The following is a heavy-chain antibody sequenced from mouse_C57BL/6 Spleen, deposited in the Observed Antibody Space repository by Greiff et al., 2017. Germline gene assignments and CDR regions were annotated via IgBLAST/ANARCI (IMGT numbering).Heavy chain of an antibody. D-gene: IGHD3-2*02. J-gene: IGHJ4*01. CDR2: IYPGSGST. V-gene: IGHV1-55*01. Sequence: VQLQQPGAELVKPGASVKMSCKASGYTFTSYWITWVKQRPGQGLEWIGDIYPGSGSTNYNEKFKSKATRTVDTSSSTAYMQRSSLTSEDSAVYYCARPADSSGYGYAMDDWGQGTSVTVSS. CDR1: GYTFTSYW. CDR3: ARPADSSGYGYAMDD.